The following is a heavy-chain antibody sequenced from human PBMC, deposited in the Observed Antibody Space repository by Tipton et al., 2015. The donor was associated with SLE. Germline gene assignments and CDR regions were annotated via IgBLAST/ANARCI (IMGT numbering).Heavy chain of an antibody. CDR2: ISGSGGST. V-gene: IGHV3-23*01. J-gene: IGHJ4*02. CDR3: ARDVVGATEGLDY. D-gene: IGHD1-26*01. Sequence: SLRLSCAASGFSFSSYWMSWVRQAPGKGLEWVSAISGSGGSTYYADSIKGRFTLSRDLSKNTLYLQMNSLRAEDTAVYFCARDVVGATEGLDYWGQGTLVTVSS. CDR1: GFSFSSYW.